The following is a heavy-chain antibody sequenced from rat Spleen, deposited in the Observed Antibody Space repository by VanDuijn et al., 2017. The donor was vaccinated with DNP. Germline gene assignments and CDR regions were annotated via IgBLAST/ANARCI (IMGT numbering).Heavy chain of an antibody. CDR2: MSPTTRSS. D-gene: IGHD1-11*01. V-gene: IGHV5-25*01. Sequence: EVQLVESGGGLVQPGRSLKLSCAASGFTFSDYYMAWVRQAPTKGLEWVACMSPTTRSSYYRDSVKGRFTVSRDDAKSTLYLQMDSLRSEDTATYFCARHGRVTTVAAYWYFDFWGPGTMVTVSS. CDR3: ARHGRVTTVAAYWYFDF. J-gene: IGHJ1*01. CDR1: GFTFSDYY.